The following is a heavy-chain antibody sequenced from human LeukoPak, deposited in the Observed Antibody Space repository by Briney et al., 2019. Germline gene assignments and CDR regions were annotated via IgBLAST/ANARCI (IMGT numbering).Heavy chain of an antibody. D-gene: IGHD3-10*01. CDR1: GYTFTSYG. CDR3: ARDKVLLWFGEIFPSDDY. CDR2: ISAYNGNT. Sequence: ASVKVSCKASGYTFTSYGISWVRQAPGQGLEWVGWISAYNGNTNYAQKLQGRVTMTTDTSTSTAYMELRSLRSDDTAVYYCARDKVLLWFGEIFPSDDYWGQGTLVTVSS. J-gene: IGHJ4*02. V-gene: IGHV1-18*01.